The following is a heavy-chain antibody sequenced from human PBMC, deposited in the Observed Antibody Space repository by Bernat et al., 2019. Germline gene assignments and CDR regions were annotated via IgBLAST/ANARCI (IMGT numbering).Heavy chain of an antibody. V-gene: IGHV3-30-3*01. CDR1: GFTFSSYA. CDR3: ARGGYYYDHTNDY. CDR2: ISYDGSNK. D-gene: IGHD3-22*01. J-gene: IGHJ4*02. Sequence: QVQLVESGGGVVQPGRSLRLSCAASGFTFSSYAMHWVRQAPGKGLEWVAVISYDGSNKYYADSVKGRFTISRDNSKNTLYLQMNSLRAEDTAVYYCARGGYYYDHTNDYWGQGTLVTVSS.